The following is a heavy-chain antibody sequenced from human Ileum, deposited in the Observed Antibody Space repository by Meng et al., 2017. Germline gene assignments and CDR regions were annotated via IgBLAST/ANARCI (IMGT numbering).Heavy chain of an antibody. Sequence: VLLLESGAEVKKPGASVKVSCKAFGFTFVSYAIYWVRQAPGQGLEWMGWITAGNGNTKYSQKFQGRVTITRDTSASTAYMELSSLRSEDTAVYYCARDMPYSSGSFDYWGQGTLVTVSS. V-gene: IGHV1-3*01. CDR2: ITAGNGNT. J-gene: IGHJ4*02. D-gene: IGHD3-10*01. CDR1: GFTFVSYA. CDR3: ARDMPYSSGSFDY.